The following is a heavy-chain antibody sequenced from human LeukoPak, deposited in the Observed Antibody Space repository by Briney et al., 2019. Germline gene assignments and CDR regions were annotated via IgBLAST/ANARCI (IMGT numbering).Heavy chain of an antibody. V-gene: IGHV3-48*03. Sequence: GGSLRLSCAASGFTFSSYEMNWVRQAPGKGLEWASYISSSGRTTYYADSLKGRSTISRDNANNSLYLQMNSLRAEDTAVYYCAKDSGVGYCTGDSCYSVYLDYWGQGTLVTVSS. CDR3: AKDSGVGYCTGDSCYSVYLDY. D-gene: IGHD2-15*01. CDR2: ISSSGRTT. CDR1: GFTFSSYE. J-gene: IGHJ4*02.